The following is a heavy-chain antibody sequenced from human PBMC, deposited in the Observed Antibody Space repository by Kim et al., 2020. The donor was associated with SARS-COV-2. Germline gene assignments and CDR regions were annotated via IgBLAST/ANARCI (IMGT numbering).Heavy chain of an antibody. D-gene: IGHD2-15*01. V-gene: IGHV1-8*01. CDR3: ARGHSPVGIYYYGMDV. Sequence: ASVKVSCKASGYTFTSYDINWVRQATGQGLEWMGWMNPNSGNTGYAQKFQGRVTMTRNTSISTAYMELSSLRSEDTAVYYCARGHSPVGIYYYGMDVWGQGTTVTVSS. CDR1: GYTFTSYD. J-gene: IGHJ6*02. CDR2: MNPNSGNT.